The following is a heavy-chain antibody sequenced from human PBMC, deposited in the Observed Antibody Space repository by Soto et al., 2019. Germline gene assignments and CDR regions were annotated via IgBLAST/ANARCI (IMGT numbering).Heavy chain of an antibody. J-gene: IGHJ6*02. D-gene: IGHD2-21*01. CDR2: INPNSGGT. V-gene: IGHV1-2*02. CDR3: ARVISSRYYYYGMDV. CDR1: GYTFTGDY. Sequence: ASVKVSCKASGYTFTGDYMHWVRQAPGQGLEWMGWINPNSGGTNYAQKFQGRVTMTRDTSISTAYMELSRLRSDDTAVYYCARVISSRYYYYGMDVWGQGTTVTVSS.